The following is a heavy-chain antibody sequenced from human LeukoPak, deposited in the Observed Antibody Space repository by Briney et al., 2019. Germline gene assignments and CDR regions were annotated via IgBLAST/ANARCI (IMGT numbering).Heavy chain of an antibody. V-gene: IGHV4-34*01. CDR3: ARAGKLPIAAAGNPYYYYHMDV. CDR1: GGSFSGYY. CDR2: INHSGST. D-gene: IGHD6-13*01. J-gene: IGHJ6*03. Sequence: SETLSLTFTVYGGSFSGYYWSWIRQPPGKGLEWIGEINHSGSTNYNPSLKSRVTLSVDTSKNQFSLKLSSGTAADTAVYYCARAGKLPIAAAGNPYYYYHMDVWGKGTTVTVSS.